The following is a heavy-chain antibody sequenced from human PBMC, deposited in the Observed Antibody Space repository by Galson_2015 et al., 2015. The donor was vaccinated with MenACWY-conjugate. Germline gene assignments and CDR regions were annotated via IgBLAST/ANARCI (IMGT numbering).Heavy chain of an antibody. Sequence: SLRLSCAASGFTFSRYGMHWVRQAPGKGLEWVAVIWFDGSKNFYADSVKGRFTISRDNSKSALYLQMDSLRAEDTAVYYCAKAGGDYDPLTGQLRSWLGPWGQGTLVTVSS. D-gene: IGHD3-9*01. V-gene: IGHV3-33*06. J-gene: IGHJ5*02. CDR2: IWFDGSKN. CDR1: GFTFSRYG. CDR3: AKAGGDYDPLTGQLRSWLGP.